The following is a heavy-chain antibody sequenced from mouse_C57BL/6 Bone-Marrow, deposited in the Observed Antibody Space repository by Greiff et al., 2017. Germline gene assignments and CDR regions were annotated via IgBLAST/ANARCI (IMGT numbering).Heavy chain of an antibody. D-gene: IGHD2-3*01. Sequence: VQLQQPGAELVMPGASVKLSCKASGYTFTSYWMHWVKQRPGQGLEWIGEIAPSDSYTNYNQKFQGKSTLTVDKSSSTAYMQLSSLTSEDSAVDYCARRGYYYEDYWGQGTLVTVSA. J-gene: IGHJ3*01. CDR2: IAPSDSYT. CDR3: ARRGYYYEDY. V-gene: IGHV1-69*01. CDR1: GYTFTSYW.